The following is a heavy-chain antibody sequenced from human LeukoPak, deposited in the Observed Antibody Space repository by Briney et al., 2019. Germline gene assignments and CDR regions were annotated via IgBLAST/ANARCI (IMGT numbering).Heavy chain of an antibody. D-gene: IGHD5-18*01. V-gene: IGHV4-59*01. CDR3: ARDKRHSYGRYFDH. CDR2: MQSTGNS. Sequence: PSKTLSLTCSVSGDSISTYHWNWIRKPPGKGLEWIGYMQSTGNSNYNPSLKSRVSMSVETSKNRIVLNLSSVTAADTAVYYCARDKRHSYGRYFDHWGQGLLVTVSS. CDR1: GDSISTYH. J-gene: IGHJ4*02.